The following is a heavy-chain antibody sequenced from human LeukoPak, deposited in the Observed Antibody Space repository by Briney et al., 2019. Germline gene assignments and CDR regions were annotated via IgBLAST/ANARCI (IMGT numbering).Heavy chain of an antibody. Sequence: GGSLRLSCAASGVTFSSYDLHWLRQAPRKGVVWVSGISGSGGSTYYADYVKGRFTIDRDNSKNTLYLRMNSLRVEDTARYYCAKAVGVVSTGDDDGWGQGTLVSVP. CDR1: GVTFSSYD. D-gene: IGHD2-8*02. CDR2: ISGSGGST. J-gene: IGHJ4*02. V-gene: IGHV3-23*01. CDR3: AKAVGVVSTGDDDG.